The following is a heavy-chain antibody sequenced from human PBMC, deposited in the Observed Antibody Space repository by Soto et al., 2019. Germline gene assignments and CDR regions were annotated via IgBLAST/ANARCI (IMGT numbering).Heavy chain of an antibody. D-gene: IGHD1-1*01. CDR1: GYTFTSYG. Sequence: ASVKVSCKASGYTFTSYGISWVRQAPGQGLEWMGWISAYNGNTNYAQKLQGRVTMTTDTSTSTAYMELRSLRSDDTAVYYCASRIPGVPYVGVFDYWATEPWSPSPQ. V-gene: IGHV1-18*01. CDR2: ISAYNGNT. J-gene: IGHJ4*01. CDR3: ASRIPGVPYVGVFDY.